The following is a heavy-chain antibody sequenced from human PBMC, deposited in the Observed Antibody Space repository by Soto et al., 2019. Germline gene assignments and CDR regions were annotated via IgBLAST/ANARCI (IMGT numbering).Heavy chain of an antibody. Sequence: GGSLRLSCAASGFTLSSYGMHWVRQAPGKGLEWVAVIWYDGSNKYYADSVKGRFTISRDNSKNTLYLQMNSLRAEDTAIYYCAKRPRALLTFDYWGQGTLVTVSS. V-gene: IGHV3-33*06. D-gene: IGHD1-26*01. CDR2: IWYDGSNK. CDR1: GFTLSSYG. J-gene: IGHJ4*02. CDR3: AKRPRALLTFDY.